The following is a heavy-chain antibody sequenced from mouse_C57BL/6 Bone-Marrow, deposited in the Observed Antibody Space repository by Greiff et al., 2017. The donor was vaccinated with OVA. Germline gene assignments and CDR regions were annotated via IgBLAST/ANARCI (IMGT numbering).Heavy chain of an antibody. CDR3: TRIGPFYYGYDRYYAMDY. CDR1: GFTFSDAW. CDR2: IRNKANNHAT. Sequence: DVHLVESGGGLVQPGGSMKLSCAASGFTFSDAWMDWVRQSPEKGLEWVAEIRNKANNHATYYAESVKGRFTISRDDSKSSVYLQMNSLRAEDTGIYYCTRIGPFYYGYDRYYAMDYWGQGTSVTVSS. V-gene: IGHV6-6*01. J-gene: IGHJ4*01. D-gene: IGHD2-2*01.